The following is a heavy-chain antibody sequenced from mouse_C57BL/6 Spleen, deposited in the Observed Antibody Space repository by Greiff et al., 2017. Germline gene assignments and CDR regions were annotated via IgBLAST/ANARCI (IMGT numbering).Heavy chain of an antibody. Sequence: VQLQQPGTELVKPGASVKLSCKASGYTFTSYWMHWVKQRPGQGLEWIGNINPSNGGTNYNEKFKSKATLTVDKSSSTAYMQLSSLTSEDSAVYYCARKLGYSHWYFDVWGTGTTVAVSS. V-gene: IGHV1-53*01. D-gene: IGHD2-3*01. J-gene: IGHJ1*03. CDR1: GYTFTSYW. CDR2: INPSNGGT. CDR3: ARKLGYSHWYFDV.